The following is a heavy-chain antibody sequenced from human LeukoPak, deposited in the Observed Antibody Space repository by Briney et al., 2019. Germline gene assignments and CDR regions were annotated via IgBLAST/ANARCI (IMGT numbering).Heavy chain of an antibody. D-gene: IGHD3-10*01. CDR3: AKVTTMVLGAAFDI. CDR1: GFTFSSYW. V-gene: IGHV3-23*01. CDR2: ISGSGAGT. Sequence: GGSLRLSCAAPGFTFSSYWMSWVRQAPGKGLEWVSGISGSGAGTYYADSVKGRFTISRDNSKNTVHLQMSSLRAEDTAVYYCAKVTTMVLGAAFDIWGQGTMVTVSS. J-gene: IGHJ3*02.